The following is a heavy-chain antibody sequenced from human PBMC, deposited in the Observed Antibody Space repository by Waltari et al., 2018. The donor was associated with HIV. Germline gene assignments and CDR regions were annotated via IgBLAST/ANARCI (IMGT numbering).Heavy chain of an antibody. V-gene: IGHV3-21*04. CDR3: VRDDPGYGPIDH. CDR2: IRRATNEK. Sequence: LVESGGGVVKTGESLRLMCDASGFAFRHYSCNWVRQCPLWGLEWVASIRRATNEKFYLDSVRGRFVISRDDSESSVHLQMDSVKKEDTGTYFCVRDDPGYGPIDHWGRGTQVTV. CDR1: GFAFRHYS. J-gene: IGHJ5*02. D-gene: IGHD5-18*01.